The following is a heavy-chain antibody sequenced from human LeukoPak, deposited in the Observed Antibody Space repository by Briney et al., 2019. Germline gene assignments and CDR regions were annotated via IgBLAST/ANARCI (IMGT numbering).Heavy chain of an antibody. CDR1: DYSISSGYY. D-gene: IGHD3-22*01. CDR3: ARVQYYYDSSGYLFDY. CDR2: IYHSGSA. J-gene: IGHJ4*02. Sequence: SETLSLTCTVSDYSISSGYYWGWIRQSPGKGLEWIGTIYHSGSAYYNPSLKNRVTISVDTSKNQFSLKLSSVTAADTAVYYCARVQYYYDSSGYLFDYWGQGTLVTVSS. V-gene: IGHV4-38-2*02.